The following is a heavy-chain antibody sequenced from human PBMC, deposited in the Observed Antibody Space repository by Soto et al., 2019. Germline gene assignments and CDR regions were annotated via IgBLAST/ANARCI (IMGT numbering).Heavy chain of an antibody. CDR1: GGSISSSSYY. Sequence: SETLSLTCTVSGGSISSSSYYWGWIRQPPGKGLEWIGSIYYSGSTYYNPSLKSRVTISVDTSKNQFSLKLSSVTAADTAVYYCARLPRADAFDIWGQGTMVTVSS. CDR3: ARLPRADAFDI. J-gene: IGHJ3*02. CDR2: IYYSGST. V-gene: IGHV4-39*01.